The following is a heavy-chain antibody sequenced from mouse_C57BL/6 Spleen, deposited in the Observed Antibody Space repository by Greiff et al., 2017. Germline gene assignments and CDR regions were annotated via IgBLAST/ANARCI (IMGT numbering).Heavy chain of an antibody. V-gene: IGHV1-59*01. CDR2: IDPSDSYT. J-gene: IGHJ2*01. CDR1: GYTFTSYW. CDR3: ARRGATYFDY. Sequence: VQLQQPGAELVRPGTSVKLSCKASGYTFTSYWMHWVKQRPGQGLEWIGVIDPSDSYTNYNQKFKGKATLTVDTSSSTAYMQLSSLTSEDSAVYDCARRGATYFDYWGQGTTLTVSS. D-gene: IGHD3-1*01.